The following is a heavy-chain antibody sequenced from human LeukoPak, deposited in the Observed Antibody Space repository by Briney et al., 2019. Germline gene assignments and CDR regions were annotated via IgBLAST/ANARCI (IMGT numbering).Heavy chain of an antibody. CDR3: ATAQVTTGNFDY. J-gene: IGHJ4*02. Sequence: ASVKVSCKVSGYTLTELSMHWVRQAPGKGLERMGGFDPEDGETIYAQKFQGRVTMTEDTSTDTAYMELSSLRSEDTAVYYCATAQVTTGNFDYWGQGTLVTVSS. V-gene: IGHV1-24*01. CDR1: GYTLTELS. CDR2: FDPEDGET. D-gene: IGHD4-17*01.